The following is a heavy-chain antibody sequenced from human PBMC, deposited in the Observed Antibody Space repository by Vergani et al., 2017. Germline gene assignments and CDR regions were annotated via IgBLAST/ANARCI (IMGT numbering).Heavy chain of an antibody. CDR1: GYTISNYV. Sequence: QMQLVQSGSELKKTGASVKVSCKASGYTISNYVLNWVRQAPGQGLEWMGWISSSTGTPTYAQGFTGRFVFSLDTSVNTAYLEISGLKPDDTAVYYCVRGAVSAFFDYWGQGTLVTVSS. CDR3: VRGAVSAFFDY. CDR2: ISSSTGTP. J-gene: IGHJ4*02. D-gene: IGHD2-21*02. V-gene: IGHV7-4-1*02.